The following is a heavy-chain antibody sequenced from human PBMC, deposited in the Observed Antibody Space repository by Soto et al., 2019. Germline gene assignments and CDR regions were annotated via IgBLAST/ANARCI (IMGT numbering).Heavy chain of an antibody. CDR1: GFTFSSYA. V-gene: IGHV3-23*01. J-gene: IGHJ4*02. D-gene: IGHD3-16*02. CDR2: ISGSGGST. Sequence: WGSLRLSCAASGFTFSSYAMSWVRQAPGKGLEWVSAISGSGGSTYYADSVKGRFTISRDNSKNTLYLQMNSLRAEDTAVYYCAKVYDYIWGSYRHHFDYWGQGTLVTVSS. CDR3: AKVYDYIWGSYRHHFDY.